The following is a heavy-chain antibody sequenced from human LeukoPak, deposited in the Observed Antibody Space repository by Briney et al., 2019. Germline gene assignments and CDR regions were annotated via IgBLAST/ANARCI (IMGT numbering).Heavy chain of an antibody. CDR3: ARVRYSSSWYSFDY. Sequence: GASVEVSCKASGYIFTDYYIHWVRQAPGQGLEWMGWINPHSGGTNYAQNFQGRVTMTRDTSITTVDMELRSLRSDDTAVYYCARVRYSSSWYSFDYWGQGTLVTVSS. CDR2: INPHSGGT. J-gene: IGHJ4*02. D-gene: IGHD6-13*01. V-gene: IGHV1-2*02. CDR1: GYIFTDYY.